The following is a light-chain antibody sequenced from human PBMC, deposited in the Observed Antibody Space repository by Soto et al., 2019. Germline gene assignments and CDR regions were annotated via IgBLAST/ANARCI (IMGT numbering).Light chain of an antibody. CDR3: SLYTSENAYV. CDR1: STDFVSYNR. J-gene: IGLJ1*01. Sequence: QSALTQPPSVSGSPGQSVTISCTGTSTDFVSYNRVSWYQQPPGTAPKLMIYEVSKRPSGVPDRFSGSKSGNTASLTISGLQAADEADYYCSLYTSENAYVFGTGPK. V-gene: IGLV2-18*01. CDR2: EVS.